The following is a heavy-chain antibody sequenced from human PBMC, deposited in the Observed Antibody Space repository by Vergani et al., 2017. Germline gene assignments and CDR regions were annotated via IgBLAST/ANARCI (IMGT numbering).Heavy chain of an antibody. CDR1: GFTFSSYG. CDR2: ISYDGSNK. V-gene: IGHV3-30*18. D-gene: IGHD3-3*01. CDR3: AKDPRYDFWSGYYVGEADY. Sequence: QVQLVESGGGVVQPGRSLRLSCAASGFTFSSYGMHWVRQAPGKGLEWVAVISYDGSNKYYADSVKGRFTISRDNSKNTLYLQMNSLRAEDTAVYYCAKDPRYDFWSGYYVGEADYWGQGTLVTVSA. J-gene: IGHJ4*02.